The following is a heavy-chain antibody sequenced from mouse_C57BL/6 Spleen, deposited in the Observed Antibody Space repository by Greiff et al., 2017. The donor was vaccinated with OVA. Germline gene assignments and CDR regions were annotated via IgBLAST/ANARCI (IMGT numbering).Heavy chain of an antibody. CDR1: GYTFTDYE. J-gene: IGHJ1*03. V-gene: IGHV1-15*01. Sequence: QVQLQQSGAELVRPGASVTLSCKASGYTFTDYEMHWVKQTPVHGLEWIGAIDPATGGTAYNQKFKGKAILTADKSSSTAYMELRSLTSEDSAVYYCTRGRRYWYFDVWGTGTTVTVSS. CDR3: TRGRRYWYFDV. CDR2: IDPATGGT.